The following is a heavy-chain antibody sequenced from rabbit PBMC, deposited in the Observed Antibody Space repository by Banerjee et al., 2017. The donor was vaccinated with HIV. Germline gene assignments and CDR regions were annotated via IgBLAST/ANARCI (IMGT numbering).Heavy chain of an antibody. CDR1: GIDFSNYG. V-gene: IGHV1S39*01. CDR2: IYADYDAT. CDR3: ARKFAGSRDL. J-gene: IGHJ4*01. D-gene: IGHD4-2*01. Sequence: QEQLKESGGGLVQPGGSLKLSCKASGIDFSNYGISWVRQAPGKGLEWVAYIYADYDATDYANWVNGRFTISKTSSTTVTLQMTSLTAADTATYFCARKFAGSRDLWGPGTLVTVS.